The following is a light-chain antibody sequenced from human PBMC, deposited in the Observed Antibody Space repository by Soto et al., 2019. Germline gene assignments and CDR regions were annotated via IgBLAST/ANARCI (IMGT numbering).Light chain of an antibody. CDR3: QQSYNTPHT. J-gene: IGKJ1*01. CDR2: AAT. CDR1: QSISSW. V-gene: IGKV1-39*01. Sequence: DIQLTQTPSTLSASLGDRVTITCRASQSISSWLAWYQQKPGKAPRLLIYAATRLQSGAPSRFSGGGSGADFTLTVSSLQPEDFATYYCQQSYNTPHTFGQGTKVDIK.